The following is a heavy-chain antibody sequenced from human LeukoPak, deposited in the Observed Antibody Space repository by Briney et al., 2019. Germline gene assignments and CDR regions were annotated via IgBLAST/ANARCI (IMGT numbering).Heavy chain of an antibody. V-gene: IGHV1-24*01. CDR1: GYTLTELS. Sequence: ASVKVSRKVSGYTLTELSMHWVRQAPGKGLEWMGRFDPEDGETIYAQKFQGRVTMTEHTSTDTAYMELSSLRSEDTAVYYCTLLWFGALNIRWFDPWGQGTLVTVSS. D-gene: IGHD3-10*01. CDR2: FDPEDGET. J-gene: IGHJ5*02. CDR3: TLLWFGALNIRWFDP.